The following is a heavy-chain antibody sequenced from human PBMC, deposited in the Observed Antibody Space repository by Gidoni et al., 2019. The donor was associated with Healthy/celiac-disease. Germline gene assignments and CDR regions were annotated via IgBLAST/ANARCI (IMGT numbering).Heavy chain of an antibody. V-gene: IGHV4-31*03. J-gene: IGHJ4*02. CDR1: GGSISSGGYS. D-gene: IGHD3-22*01. CDR2: ISSSGST. Sequence: QVQLQESGPGLVKPSQTLSLTCTVSGGSISSGGYSWSWIRQHPGKGLEWIGYISSSGSTYYNPSLKSRVTISVDTSKNQSALKLSSVTAADTAVYYCARSYGEIVVVSNWGQGTLVTVSS. CDR3: ARSYGEIVVVSN.